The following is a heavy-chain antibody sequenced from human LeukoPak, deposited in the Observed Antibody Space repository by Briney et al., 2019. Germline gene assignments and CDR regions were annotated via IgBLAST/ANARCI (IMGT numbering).Heavy chain of an antibody. CDR3: AKVYDSSGYWP. V-gene: IGHV3-30*18. J-gene: IGHJ5*02. D-gene: IGHD3-22*01. CDR2: ISYDGSNK. Sequence: GGSLRLSCAASGFTFSSYAMSWVRQAPGKGLEWAAVISYDGSNKYYADSVKGRFTISRDNSKNTLYLQMNSLRAEDTAVYYGAKVYDSSGYWPWGQGTLVTVSS. CDR1: GFTFSSYA.